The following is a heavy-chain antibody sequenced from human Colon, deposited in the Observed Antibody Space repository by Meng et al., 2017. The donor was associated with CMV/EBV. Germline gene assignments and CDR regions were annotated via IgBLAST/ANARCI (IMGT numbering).Heavy chain of an antibody. CDR2: MYIVESST. V-gene: IGHV3-23*03. J-gene: IGHJ4*02. CDR1: GFTFNDYA. D-gene: IGHD6-19*01. Sequence: GGSLRLSCAASGFTFNDYAMSWVRQAPGKGLEWVSPMYIVESSTYYADSVKGRFTISRDNSKNTLFLQMNSLRAEDTAIYYCAKQITSGWYFVDSWGQGTLVTVSS. CDR3: AKQITSGWYFVDS.